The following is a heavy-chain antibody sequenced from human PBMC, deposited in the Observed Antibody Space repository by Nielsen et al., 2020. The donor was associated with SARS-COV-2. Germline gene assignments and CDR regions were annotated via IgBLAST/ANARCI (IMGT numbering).Heavy chain of an antibody. CDR2: INTNTGNP. V-gene: IGHV7-4-1*02. D-gene: IGHD1-1*01. CDR3: ARNLFYVLDYYYYYYGMDV. J-gene: IGHJ6*02. Sequence: WVRQASGQGLEWMGWINTNTGNPTYAQGFTGRFVFSLDTSVSTAYLQISSLKAEDTAVYYCARNLFYVLDYYYYYYGMDVWGQGTTVTVSS.